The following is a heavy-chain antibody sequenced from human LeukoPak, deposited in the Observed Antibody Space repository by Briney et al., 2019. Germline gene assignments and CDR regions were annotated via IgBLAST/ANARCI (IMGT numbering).Heavy chain of an antibody. CDR1: GFTVRDYV. CDR3: AKVNGDWFDP. CDR2: NRASGAMT. Sequence: AGSLRLSCAASGFTVRDYVMTWVRQAPGKGLEWVSSNRASGAMTYYADSVKGRFTVSRDNSKNGLYLQMNSLRAEDTAVYYCAKVNGDWFDPWGQGTLVNVSS. D-gene: IGHD2-8*01. J-gene: IGHJ5*02. V-gene: IGHV3-23*01.